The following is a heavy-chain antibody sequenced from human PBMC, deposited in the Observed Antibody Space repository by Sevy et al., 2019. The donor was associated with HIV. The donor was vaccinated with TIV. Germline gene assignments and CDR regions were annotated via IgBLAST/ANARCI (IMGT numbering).Heavy chain of an antibody. CDR1: GFTFSDYT. V-gene: IGHV3-30*04. D-gene: IGHD3-10*01. CDR2: ISYDGSRT. CDR3: TGVRGLLGWFDS. J-gene: IGHJ5*01. Sequence: GGSLRLSCAASGFTFSDYTIHWVRQAPGKGLEWVAVISYDGSRTSYADSVKGRFTISRDNSENTLFLQMNSLRADDTAIYYCTGVRGLLGWFDSWGQGTLVTVSS.